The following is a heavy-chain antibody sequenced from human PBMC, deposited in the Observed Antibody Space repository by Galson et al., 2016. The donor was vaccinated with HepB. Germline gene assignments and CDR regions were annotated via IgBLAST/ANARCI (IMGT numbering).Heavy chain of an antibody. CDR2: VYWDDYK. D-gene: IGHD6-19*01. J-gene: IGHJ3*02. CDR3: AHSPTAVSDNFDAVYI. V-gene: IGHV2-5*02. CDR1: GFSLRTSGEG. Sequence: PALVKPTQTLTLTCTFSGFSLRTSGEGVGWIRQPPGKALEWLALVYWDDYKRYSPSLMSRLTITKDTSKNQVVLTMANMDPVDTGTYYCAHSPTAVSDNFDAVYIWGQGTMVTVSS.